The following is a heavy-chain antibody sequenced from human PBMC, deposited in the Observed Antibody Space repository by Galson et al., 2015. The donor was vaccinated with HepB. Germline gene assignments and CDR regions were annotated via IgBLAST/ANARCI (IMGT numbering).Heavy chain of an antibody. CDR3: ARGDATYGELLNFDY. CDR1: GSSFTSYW. V-gene: IGHV5-10-1*01. Sequence: QSGAEVKKPGESLRISCKGSGSSFTSYWISWVRQMPGKGLEWMGRIDPSDSYTNYSPSFQGHVTISADKSISTAYLQWSSLKASDTAMYYCARGDATYGELLNFDYWGQRTLVTVSS. J-gene: IGHJ4*02. D-gene: IGHD3-10*01. CDR2: IDPSDSYT.